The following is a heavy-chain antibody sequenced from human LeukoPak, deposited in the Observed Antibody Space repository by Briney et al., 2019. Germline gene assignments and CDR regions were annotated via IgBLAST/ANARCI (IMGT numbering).Heavy chain of an antibody. J-gene: IGHJ4*02. CDR2: INPDGTEK. D-gene: IGHD6-19*01. V-gene: IGHV3-7*03. CDR3: VRDDRGIAVGSRDH. Sequence: GGSLRLSCAASGFSFSNHWMIWVRQAPGKGLEWVATINPDGTEKRYVDSVKGRFTISRDDGKNSLYLQMSSLRAEDTAVYYCVRDDRGIAVGSRDHGAQGTLVTVSS. CDR1: GFSFSNHW.